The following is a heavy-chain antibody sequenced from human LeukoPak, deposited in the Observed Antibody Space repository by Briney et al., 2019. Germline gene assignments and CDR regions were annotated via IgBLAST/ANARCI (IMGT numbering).Heavy chain of an antibody. CDR2: IYYSGSA. CDR1: GGSISSYY. J-gene: IGHJ4*02. V-gene: IGHV4-59*01. Sequence: PSETLSLTCTVSGGSISSYYWSWMRQPPGKGLEWIGYIYYSGSANYHPSLKSRVTISVDTSKNRFSLRLSSVTAADTAVYYCAKDHVVGAPLYYFDYWGQGTLVTVSS. CDR3: AKDHVVGAPLYYFDY. D-gene: IGHD1-26*01.